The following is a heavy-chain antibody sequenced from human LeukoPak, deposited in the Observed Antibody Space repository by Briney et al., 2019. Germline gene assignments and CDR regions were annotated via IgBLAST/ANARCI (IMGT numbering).Heavy chain of an antibody. D-gene: IGHD2-2*02. CDR1: GFTFSSYS. V-gene: IGHV3-48*04. Sequence: GGSLRLSCAASGFTFSSYSMNWVRQAPGKGLEWVSYISSSGSTIYYADSVKGRFTISRDNAKNSLYLQMNSLRAEDTAVYYCARDLRDIVVVPAAIIVWGQGTTVTVSS. J-gene: IGHJ6*02. CDR3: ARDLRDIVVVPAAIIV. CDR2: ISSSGSTI.